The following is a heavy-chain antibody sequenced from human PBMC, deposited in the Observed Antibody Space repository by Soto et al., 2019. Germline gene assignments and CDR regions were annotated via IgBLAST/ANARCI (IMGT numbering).Heavy chain of an antibody. CDR2: ISGGGDGT. CDR3: AKKGLGSLATYCTTGDCHYAFDV. Sequence: EVQLLESGGGLVRPGGSLRLSCAASGFTFYNYAMNWVRQAPGKGLEWVSTISGGGDGTYYADSVKGRFTISRDNSRNTVYLQMNSLSAEDTAVYYCAKKGLGSLATYCTTGDCHYAFDVWGHGTLVTVAS. D-gene: IGHD2-8*01. CDR1: GFTFYNYA. J-gene: IGHJ3*01. V-gene: IGHV3-23*01.